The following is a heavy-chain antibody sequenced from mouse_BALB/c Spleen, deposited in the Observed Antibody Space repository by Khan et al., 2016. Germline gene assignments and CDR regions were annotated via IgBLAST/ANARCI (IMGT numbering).Heavy chain of an antibody. V-gene: IGHV3-5*02. CDR2: IYYSGTD. Sequence: EVQLQESGPGLVKPSQTVSLTCTVTGISITSGNYRWSWIRQFPGNKLEWIGNIYYSGTDTYTPSLTSRTTITSETSKNHFFLEMNSSTAEDPATYNCARYGGSHYWFFDVWGAGTTVTVSS. J-gene: IGHJ1*01. CDR3: ARYGGSHYWFFDV. D-gene: IGHD1-1*01. CDR1: GISITSGNYR.